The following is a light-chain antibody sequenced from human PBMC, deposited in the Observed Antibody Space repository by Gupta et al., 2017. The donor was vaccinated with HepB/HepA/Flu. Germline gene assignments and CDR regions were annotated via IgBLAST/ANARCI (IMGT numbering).Light chain of an antibody. CDR2: DVN. CDR3: SSFSRTSTLVV. J-gene: IGLJ2*01. V-gene: IGLV2-14*03. CDR1: SSDVGAYDA. Sequence: QSALTQPASVSGSLGQSITISCTGTSSDVGAYDAVSWYQQYPGKAPKLLIYDVNSRPSGVSNRFSGSKSGNTASLTISGLQAEDETDYYCSSFSRTSTLVVFGGGTKLTGL.